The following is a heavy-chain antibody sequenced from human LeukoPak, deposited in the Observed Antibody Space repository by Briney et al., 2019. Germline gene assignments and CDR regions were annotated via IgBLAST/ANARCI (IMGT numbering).Heavy chain of an antibody. V-gene: IGHV3-23*01. Sequence: PGGSLRLSCAASGLTFAGYDMSWLRQAPGKGLEWVSTISASGDNTYYAGSVKGRFTISRDNSKNTLYLQMDSLRAEDTAVYYCAKRFCSATRCFHFDYWGQGTLVTVSS. CDR1: GLTFAGYD. D-gene: IGHD2-2*01. CDR3: AKRFCSATRCFHFDY. CDR2: ISASGDNT. J-gene: IGHJ4*02.